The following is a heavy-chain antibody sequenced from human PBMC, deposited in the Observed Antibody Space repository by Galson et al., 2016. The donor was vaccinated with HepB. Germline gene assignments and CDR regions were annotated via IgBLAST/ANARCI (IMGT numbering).Heavy chain of an antibody. V-gene: IGHV3-53*01. Sequence: SLRLSCAASGFTVSSNYMSWVRQAPGKGLEWVSVIYSGGSTYYADSVKGRFTISRDTSKNTLYLQMNSLRAEDTAVYYCAREHGGKRHVNWFFDLWGRGAMATVSS. D-gene: IGHD4-23*01. CDR1: GFTVSSNY. CDR3: AREHGGKRHVNWFFDL. CDR2: IYSGGST. J-gene: IGHJ2*01.